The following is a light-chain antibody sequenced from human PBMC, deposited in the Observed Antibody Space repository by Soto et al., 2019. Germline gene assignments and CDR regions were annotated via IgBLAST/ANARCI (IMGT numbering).Light chain of an antibody. CDR3: QQSYSTPIT. CDR2: AAS. J-gene: IGKJ5*01. Sequence: DIQMTQSPSSLSASAGDRVTITCRASQTIRSYLNWYQLKPGKVPKLLIYAASNLQGGLPSSFRGSGSGTDFTLTLSILQPEDFATYYCQQSYSTPITFGQGTRLEIK. CDR1: QTIRSY. V-gene: IGKV1-39*01.